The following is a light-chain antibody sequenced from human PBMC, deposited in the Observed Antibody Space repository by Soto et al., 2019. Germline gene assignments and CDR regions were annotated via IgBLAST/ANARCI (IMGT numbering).Light chain of an antibody. J-gene: IGKJ4*01. CDR1: QSVSSY. CDR2: DAS. Sequence: EIVFTHSPAPPSFSPRGKAPPSLRASQSVSSYLAWYQQKPGQAPRLLIYDASNRATGIPARFSGSGSGTDFTLTISSLEPEDFAVYYCQQRSNWPPTFGGGTKV. CDR3: QQRSNWPPT. V-gene: IGKV3-11*01.